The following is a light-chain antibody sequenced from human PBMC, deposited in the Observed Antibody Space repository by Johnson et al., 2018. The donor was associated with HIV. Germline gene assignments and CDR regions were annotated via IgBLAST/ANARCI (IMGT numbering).Light chain of an antibody. J-gene: IGLJ1*01. V-gene: IGLV1-51*02. Sequence: QPVLTQPPSVSAAPGQKVTISCSGSSSNIGSNYVSWYQQLPGTAPKLLIYENNKRPSGIPDRFSGSKSGTSATLGITGLQTGDEADYYCGTWDTSLSAYVFGTGTKVTVL. CDR3: GTWDTSLSAYV. CDR2: ENN. CDR1: SSNIGSNY.